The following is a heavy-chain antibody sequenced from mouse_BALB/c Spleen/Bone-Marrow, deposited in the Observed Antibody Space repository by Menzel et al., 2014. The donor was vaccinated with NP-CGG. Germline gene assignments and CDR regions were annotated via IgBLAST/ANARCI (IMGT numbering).Heavy chain of an antibody. Sequence: VQLQQSGAELVKPGASVKLSCTASGFNIKDTYMHWVKQRPEQGLEWIGRIDPANGNTKYDPKFQGKATITADTSSNTAYPQLSSLTSEDTAVYYCARGLLQYYYAMDYWGQGTSVTVSS. J-gene: IGHJ4*01. V-gene: IGHV14-3*02. D-gene: IGHD2-3*01. CDR2: IDPANGNT. CDR3: ARGLLQYYYAMDY. CDR1: GFNIKDTY.